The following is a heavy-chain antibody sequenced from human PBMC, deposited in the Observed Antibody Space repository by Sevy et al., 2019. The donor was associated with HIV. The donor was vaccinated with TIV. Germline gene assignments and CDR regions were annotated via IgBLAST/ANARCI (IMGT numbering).Heavy chain of an antibody. Sequence: ASVKVSCKASGYTFTSYAMHWVRQAPGQRLEWMGWINAGNGNTKYSQKFQGRVTITRDTSASTAYMELSSLRFEDTAVYYCARDKSYYYDSSGYDAFDIWGQGTMVTVSS. CDR3: ARDKSYYYDSSGYDAFDI. V-gene: IGHV1-3*01. CDR2: INAGNGNT. J-gene: IGHJ3*02. D-gene: IGHD3-22*01. CDR1: GYTFTSYA.